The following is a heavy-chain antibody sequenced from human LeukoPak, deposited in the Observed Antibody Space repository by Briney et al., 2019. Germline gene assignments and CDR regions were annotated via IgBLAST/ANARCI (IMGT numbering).Heavy chain of an antibody. D-gene: IGHD1-26*01. J-gene: IGHJ6*03. V-gene: IGHV4-30-4*08. CDR2: IYYSGST. Sequence: SETLSLTCTVSGGSISSGDYYWSWIRQPPGKGLEWIGYIYYSGSTYYNPSLRSRVTISVDTSKNHFSLKLSSVTAADTAVYYCARGKDSGSYSRYYYYYYMDVWGKGTTVTVSS. CDR3: ARGKDSGSYSRYYYYYYMDV. CDR1: GGSISSGDYY.